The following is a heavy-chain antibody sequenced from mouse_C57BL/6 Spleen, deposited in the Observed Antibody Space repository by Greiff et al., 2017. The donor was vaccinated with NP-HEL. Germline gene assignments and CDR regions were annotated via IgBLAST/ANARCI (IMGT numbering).Heavy chain of an antibody. D-gene: IGHD4-1*01. Sequence: QVQLKESGAELARPGASVKMSCKASGYTFTSYTMHWVKQRPGQGLEWIGYINPSSGYTKYNQKFKDKATLTADKSSSTAYMQLSSLTSEDSAVYYCARGGTGYYFDYWGQGTTLTVSS. CDR2: INPSSGYT. CDR3: ARGGTGYYFDY. V-gene: IGHV1-4*01. J-gene: IGHJ2*01. CDR1: GYTFTSYT.